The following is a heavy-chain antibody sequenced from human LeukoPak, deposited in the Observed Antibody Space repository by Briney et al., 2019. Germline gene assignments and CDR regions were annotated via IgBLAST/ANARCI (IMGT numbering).Heavy chain of an antibody. Sequence: GGSLRLSCATSGFSFSSHAMTWVRQAPGKGLEWLSAISISGDDTYYADSVKGRFTISRDNSKNTLYLQMNSLRAEDTAVYYCARDFSQVGATHYWGQGTLVTVSS. CDR3: ARDFSQVGATHY. D-gene: IGHD1-26*01. V-gene: IGHV3-23*01. J-gene: IGHJ4*02. CDR2: ISISGDDT. CDR1: GFSFSSHA.